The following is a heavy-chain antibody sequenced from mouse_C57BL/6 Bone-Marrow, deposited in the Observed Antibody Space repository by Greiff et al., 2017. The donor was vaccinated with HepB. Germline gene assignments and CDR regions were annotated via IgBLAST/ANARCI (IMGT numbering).Heavy chain of an antibody. Sequence: QLQQSGAELVKPGASVKLSCTASGFNIKDYYMHWVKQRTEQGLEWIGRIDPEDGETKYAPKFQGKATITADTSSNTAYLQLSSLTSEDTAVYYCARIFDGYYEAYWGQGTLVTVSA. CDR2: IDPEDGET. D-gene: IGHD2-3*01. CDR1: GFNIKDYY. CDR3: ARIFDGYYEAY. V-gene: IGHV14-2*01. J-gene: IGHJ3*01.